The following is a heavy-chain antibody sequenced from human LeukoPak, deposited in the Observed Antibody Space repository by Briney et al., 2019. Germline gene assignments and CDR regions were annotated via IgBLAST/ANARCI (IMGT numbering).Heavy chain of an antibody. CDR1: GGSISSYY. V-gene: IGHV4-59*01. CDR3: ARDAAAAGEIDYYYYGMDV. J-gene: IGHJ6*02. D-gene: IGHD6-13*01. CDR2: IYYSGST. Sequence: PSETLSLTCTVSGGSISSYYWSWIRQPPGKGLEWIGYIYYSGSTSYNPSLKSRVTISVDTSKNQFSLKLSSVTAADTAVYYCARDAAAAGEIDYYYYGMDVWGQGTTVTVSS.